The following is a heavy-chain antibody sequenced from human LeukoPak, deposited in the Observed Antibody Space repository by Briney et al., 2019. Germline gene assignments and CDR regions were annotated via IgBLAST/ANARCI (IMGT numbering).Heavy chain of an antibody. D-gene: IGHD6-19*01. CDR2: IYHSGST. CDR3: ARDPNGSGWFDY. J-gene: IGHJ5*01. CDR1: GGSISSSNW. V-gene: IGHV4-4*02. Sequence: SETLSLTCAASGGSISSSNWWSWVRQPPGKGLEWIGEIYHSGSTNYNPSLKSRVTISVDKSKNQFSLELSSVTAADTAVYYCARDPNGSGWFDYWGQGTLVTVSS.